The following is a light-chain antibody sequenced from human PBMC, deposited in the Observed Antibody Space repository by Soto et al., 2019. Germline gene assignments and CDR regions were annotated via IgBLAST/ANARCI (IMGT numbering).Light chain of an antibody. V-gene: IGLV2-8*01. CDR1: SSDVGGYNY. J-gene: IGLJ2*01. CDR2: EVS. CDR3: SSDACSNNPKVV. Sequence: QSVLTQPPSASGSPGQSVTISCTGTSSDVGGYNYVSWYQQHPGKAPKLMIYEVSKRPSGVADRFSGSKSGNTASLTVSGLQAEAEADYYCSSDACSNNPKVVFGGGTKLTVL.